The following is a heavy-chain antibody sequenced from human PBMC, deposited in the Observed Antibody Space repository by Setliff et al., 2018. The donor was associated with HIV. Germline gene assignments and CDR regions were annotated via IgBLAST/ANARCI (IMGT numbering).Heavy chain of an antibody. J-gene: IGHJ6*03. V-gene: IGHV4-4*07. Sequence: SETLSLTCTVSGGPVSTYYWSWIRQPAGKGLEWIGRFYVGGDTNYNPSLKSRVTMSVDTSKKQFSLKLKSVTAADSAVYYCALTAHNLLRGYMDVWGKGTKVTVSS. CDR2: FYVGGDT. CDR3: ALTAHNLLRGYMDV. D-gene: IGHD7-27*01. CDR1: GGPVSTYY.